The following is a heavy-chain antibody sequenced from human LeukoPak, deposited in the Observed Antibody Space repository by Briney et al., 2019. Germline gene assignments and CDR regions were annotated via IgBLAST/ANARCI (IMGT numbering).Heavy chain of an antibody. CDR3: AAEGYCSGGSCYRSDY. CDR2: ISSSSSYI. D-gene: IGHD2-15*01. Sequence: KPGGSLRLSCAASGFTFSSYSMNWVRQAPGKGLEWVSSISSSSSYIYYADSVKGRFTISRDNAKNSLYLQMNSLRAEDTAVYYCAAEGYCSGGSCYRSDYWSQGTLVTVSS. CDR1: GFTFSSYS. J-gene: IGHJ4*02. V-gene: IGHV3-21*01.